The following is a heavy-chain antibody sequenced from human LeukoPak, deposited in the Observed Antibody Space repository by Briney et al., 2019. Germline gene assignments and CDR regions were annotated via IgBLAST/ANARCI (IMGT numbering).Heavy chain of an antibody. CDR3: ARSPARGYDILTGYNDY. V-gene: IGHV1-18*01. J-gene: IGHJ4*02. CDR1: GYTFTAYT. D-gene: IGHD3-9*01. CDR2: ISGYNGNT. Sequence: ASVKDSCKASGYTFTAYTISWVRQAPGQGLEWMGWISGYNGNTNYAQKVQGRVTMTTDTSTSTAYMELRSLRSDDTAVYYCARSPARGYDILTGYNDYWGQGTLVTVSS.